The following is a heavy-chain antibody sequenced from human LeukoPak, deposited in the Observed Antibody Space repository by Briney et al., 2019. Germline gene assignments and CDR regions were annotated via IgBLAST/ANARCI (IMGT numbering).Heavy chain of an antibody. CDR3: ARQVAAGYDAFDI. D-gene: IGHD6-13*01. J-gene: IGHJ3*02. V-gene: IGHV5-51*01. Sequence: GESLNISCQGSGYSFTSYWIGWVRQMPGKGLEWMGIIYPGDSDTRYSPSFQGQVTISADKSISTAYLQWSSLKASDTATYYCARQVAAGYDAFDIWGQGTMVTVSS. CDR2: IYPGDSDT. CDR1: GYSFTSYW.